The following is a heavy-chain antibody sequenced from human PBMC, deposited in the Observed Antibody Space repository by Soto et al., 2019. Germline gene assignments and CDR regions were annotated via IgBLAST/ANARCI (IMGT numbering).Heavy chain of an antibody. CDR2: IFYSGTT. CDR1: GGSIVDGVYY. V-gene: IGHV4-31*02. Sequence: SQPMPLTWSVSGGSIVDGVYYWSWIRQPPGKGLEWIGYIFYSGTTYYNPSLKSRLTISVDTSKNQFSLKLSSVPAADTAVYYCANFKWYFDLWGRGTLVTVS. J-gene: IGHJ2*01. CDR3: ANFKWYFDL.